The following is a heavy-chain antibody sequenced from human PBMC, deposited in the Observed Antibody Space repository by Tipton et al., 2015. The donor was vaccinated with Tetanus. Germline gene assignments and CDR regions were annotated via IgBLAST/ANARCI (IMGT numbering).Heavy chain of an antibody. J-gene: IGHJ4*02. CDR1: GGRFGNFA. CDR3: ARGHSPLYNWNFGYFDL. V-gene: IGHV1-69*18. D-gene: IGHD1-7*01. CDR2: IIPAFTTV. Sequence: QVQLVQSGPEVKKPGSSVKVSCKASGGRFGNFAISWVRQAPGQGLELMGTIIPAFTTVTYEQRFRGRVTITADGSTTTAYMELHSLTSADTAVYFCARGHSPLYNWNFGYFDLWGQGTLVTVSS.